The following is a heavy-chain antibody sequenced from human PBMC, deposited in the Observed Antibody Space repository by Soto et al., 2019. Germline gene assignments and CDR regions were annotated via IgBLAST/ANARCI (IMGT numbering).Heavy chain of an antibody. CDR3: ATVATHSYNWIDP. Sequence: EVQLVESGGGLVQPGGSLRLPCAASGFTSNGYWMPWVRQAPGKGRVWVSRINADGSTTTYADSVKGRFTISRDNAKNTLYLQMNSLRAEDTAVYFCATVATHSYNWIDPWGQGTLVTISS. D-gene: IGHD3-3*02. CDR1: GFTSNGYW. J-gene: IGHJ5*02. CDR2: INADGSTT. V-gene: IGHV3-74*01.